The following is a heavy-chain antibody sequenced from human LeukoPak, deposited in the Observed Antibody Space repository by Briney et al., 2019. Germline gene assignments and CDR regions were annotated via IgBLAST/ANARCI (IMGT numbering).Heavy chain of an antibody. CDR3: ARRALMRTAVTRGGSDFYYGMDA. CDR1: SGSISSYY. J-gene: IGHJ6*02. CDR2: IYYTGST. D-gene: IGHD4-11*01. Sequence: TSETLSLTCSVSSGSISSYYWSWIRQPPGKGLEWIGFIYYTGSTNYNPSLKSRVTISVDTSKNQFSLKLTSVTAADTAVYYCARRALMRTAVTRGGSDFYYGMDAWGQGTTVTVSS. V-gene: IGHV4-59*01.